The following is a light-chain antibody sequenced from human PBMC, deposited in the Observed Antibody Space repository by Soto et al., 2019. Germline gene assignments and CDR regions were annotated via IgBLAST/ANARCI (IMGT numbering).Light chain of an antibody. CDR3: HQFYADPRT. J-gene: IGKJ1*01. CDR1: QDIRNY. V-gene: IGKV1-16*01. Sequence: DIQMTQSPSSLSASVGDTVTITCRASQDIRNYLVWIQQKPGKAPKSLIYAASSLQRGVPSSFSCSGSVTYLTLTISILQTEYFASYYCHQFYADPRTFGQGPKVEIK. CDR2: AAS.